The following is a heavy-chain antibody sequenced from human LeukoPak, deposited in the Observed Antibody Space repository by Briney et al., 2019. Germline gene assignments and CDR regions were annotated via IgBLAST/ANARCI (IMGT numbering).Heavy chain of an antibody. CDR2: INPSGGST. CDR1: GGTFSSYA. J-gene: IGHJ5*02. V-gene: IGHV1-46*01. Sequence: ASVKVSCKASGGTFSSYAISWVRQAPGQGLEWMGIINPSGGSTSYAQKFQGRVTMTRDTSTSTVYMELSSLRSEDTAVYYCARDKDGASGWSRFYNWFDPWGQGTLVTVSS. CDR3: ARDKDGASGWSRFYNWFDP. D-gene: IGHD6-19*01.